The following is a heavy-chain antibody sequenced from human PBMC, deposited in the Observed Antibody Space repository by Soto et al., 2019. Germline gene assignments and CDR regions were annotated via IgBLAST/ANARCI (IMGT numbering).Heavy chain of an antibody. CDR2: IKQDGGET. CDR1: GFSFTNHW. V-gene: IGHV3-7*03. D-gene: IGHD2-2*03. J-gene: IGHJ3*01. CDR3: GRHGFHRDALDL. Sequence: EMQLEESGGGLVQPGGSRRLSCEASGFSFTNHWMSWVRQAPGKGLEWLANIKQDGGETYYLESVKGRFSISRDNAKDSVYLQMSGLRAEDTAVYYCGRHGFHRDALDLWGQGTLVTVSS.